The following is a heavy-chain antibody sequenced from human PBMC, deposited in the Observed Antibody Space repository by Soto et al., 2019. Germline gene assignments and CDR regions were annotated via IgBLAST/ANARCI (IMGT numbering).Heavy chain of an antibody. Sequence: EVQLLESGGGLVQPGGSLRLSCEASGFTFSSYGMTWVRQAPGKGLEWVSFSSATGAGTYYADSVKGRFTISRDNSKNTLYLQMTSLRVVDTAVYYCAKDRRAGGNFGFYSDFWGQGALVIVSS. D-gene: IGHD1-7*01. CDR2: SSATGAGT. CDR1: GFTFSSYG. CDR3: AKDRRAGGNFGFYSDF. J-gene: IGHJ4*02. V-gene: IGHV3-23*01.